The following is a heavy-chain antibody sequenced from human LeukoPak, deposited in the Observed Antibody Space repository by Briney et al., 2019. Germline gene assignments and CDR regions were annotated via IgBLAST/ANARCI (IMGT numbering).Heavy chain of an antibody. CDR2: ISGSGGST. CDR3: AKVPQWSSFRFFDY. J-gene: IGHJ4*02. CDR1: GFTFSSYA. D-gene: IGHD6-13*01. V-gene: IGHV3-23*01. Sequence: PGGSLRLSCAASGFTFSSYAMTWVRQAPGKGREWVSGISGSGGSTYSADSVKGRFTISRDNSKNTLYLQMKSLSAEDTAVYYCAKVPQWSSFRFFDYWGQGTLVTVSS.